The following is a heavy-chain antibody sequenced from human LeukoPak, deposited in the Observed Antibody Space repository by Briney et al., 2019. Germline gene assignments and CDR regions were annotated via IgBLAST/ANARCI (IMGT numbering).Heavy chain of an antibody. D-gene: IGHD1-26*01. CDR3: ARDRRVVGATRGIDAFDI. Sequence: ASVKVSCKASGYTFTSYDINWVRQATGQGLEWMGWMNPNSGNTGYAQKFQGRVTMTRDTSTSTVYMELSSLRSEDTAVYYCARDRRVVGATRGIDAFDIWGQGTMVTVSS. J-gene: IGHJ3*02. CDR1: GYTFTSYD. CDR2: MNPNSGNT. V-gene: IGHV1-8*01.